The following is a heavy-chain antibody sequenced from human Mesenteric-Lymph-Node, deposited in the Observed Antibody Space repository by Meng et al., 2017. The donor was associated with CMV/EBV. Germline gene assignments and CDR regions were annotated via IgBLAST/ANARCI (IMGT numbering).Heavy chain of an antibody. CDR2: ISAYNGNT. D-gene: IGHD2-2*01. J-gene: IGHJ6*02. CDR3: ARATRLGYCSSTSCPYYYGMDV. V-gene: IGHV1-18*01. Sequence: ASVKVSCKASGYTFTSYGISWVRQAPGQGLEWMGWISAYNGNTNYAQKLQGRVTMTTDTSTSTAYMELSSLRSEDTAVYYCARATRLGYCSSTSCPYYYGMDVWGQGTTVTVSS. CDR1: GYTFTSYG.